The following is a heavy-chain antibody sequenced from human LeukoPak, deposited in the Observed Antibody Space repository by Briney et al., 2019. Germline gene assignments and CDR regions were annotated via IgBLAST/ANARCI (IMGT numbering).Heavy chain of an antibody. CDR3: ARGPYDVLMVYAFDY. D-gene: IGHD2-8*01. J-gene: IGHJ4*02. CDR1: GYTFTGYY. CDR2: INPNSGGT. Sequence: GASVKVSCKASGYTFTGYYMHWVRQAPGQGLEWMGWINPNSGGTNYAQKFQGRVTMTRDTSISTAYMELSRLRSDDTAVYYCARGPYDVLMVYAFDYWGQGTLVTVSS. V-gene: IGHV1-2*02.